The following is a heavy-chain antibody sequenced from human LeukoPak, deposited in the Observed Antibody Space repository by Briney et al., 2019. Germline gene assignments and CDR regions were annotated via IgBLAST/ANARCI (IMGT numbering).Heavy chain of an antibody. CDR3: ARGSQVVVAATLGYYYYYMDV. Sequence: SETLSLTCAVYGGSFSGYYWSGIRQPPGKGLEWIGEINHSRSTNYNPSLKSRVTISVDTSKNQFSMKLSSVTAADTAVYYCARGSQVVVAATLGYYYYYMDVWGKGTTVTVSS. J-gene: IGHJ6*03. CDR1: GGSFSGYY. D-gene: IGHD2-15*01. CDR2: INHSRST. V-gene: IGHV4-34*01.